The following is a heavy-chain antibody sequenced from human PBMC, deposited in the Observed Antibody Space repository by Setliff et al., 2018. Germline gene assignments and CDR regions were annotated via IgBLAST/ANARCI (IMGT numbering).Heavy chain of an antibody. CDR1: GFTFSGSA. Sequence: PGGSLRLSCAASGFTFSGSAMYWVRQASGKGLEWVGRIRSKSDSYATIYAASVRGRFTISRDDSKNTAYLQMNSLKTEDTAVYYCAAAPAGGDVFDMWGQGTMVTVSS. J-gene: IGHJ3*02. D-gene: IGHD6-13*01. CDR3: AAAPAGGDVFDM. V-gene: IGHV3-73*01. CDR2: IRSKSDSYAT.